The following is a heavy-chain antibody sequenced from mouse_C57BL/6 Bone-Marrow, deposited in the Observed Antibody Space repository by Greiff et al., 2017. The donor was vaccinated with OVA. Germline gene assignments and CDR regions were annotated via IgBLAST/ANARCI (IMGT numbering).Heavy chain of an antibody. V-gene: IGHV1-52*01. CDR2: IDPSDSET. J-gene: IGHJ3*01. D-gene: IGHD2-4*01. Sequence: QVQLQQPGAELVRPGSSVKLSCKASGYTFTSYWMHWVKQRPIQGLEWIGNIDPSDSETHYNQKFKDKATLTVDKSSSTAYMQLSSLTSEDSAVYYCAPLMTTTGGFAYWGQGTLVTVSA. CDR1: GYTFTSYW. CDR3: APLMTTTGGFAY.